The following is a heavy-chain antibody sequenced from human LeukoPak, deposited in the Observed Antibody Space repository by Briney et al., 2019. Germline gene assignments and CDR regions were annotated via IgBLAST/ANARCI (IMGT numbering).Heavy chain of an antibody. CDR2: INTDGSST. Sequence: PGGSLRLSCAASGFTFSSYWMHWVRQAPGKGLVWVSRINTDGSSTSYADSVKGRFTISRDNAKNTLYLQMNSPRAEDTAVYYCARASRYSSGVSGYWGQGTLVTVSS. D-gene: IGHD6-19*01. V-gene: IGHV3-74*01. CDR1: GFTFSSYW. CDR3: ARASRYSSGVSGY. J-gene: IGHJ4*02.